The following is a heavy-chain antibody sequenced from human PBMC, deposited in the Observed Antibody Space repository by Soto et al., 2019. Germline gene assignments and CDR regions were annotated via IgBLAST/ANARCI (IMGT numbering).Heavy chain of an antibody. CDR3: ARGYRQSGYSSSWVFDY. CDR2: MYYSGST. Sequence: QVQLRESGPGLVKPSQTLSLTCTVSGGSINSVGYYWNWIRQHPGKGLEWSGYMYYSGSTYYNPFLSSRVIISADTSENHFSLKLSSVTAADTAVYFCARGYRQSGYSSSWVFDYWGQGTLVNVSS. D-gene: IGHD6-13*01. CDR1: GGSINSVGYY. V-gene: IGHV4-31*03. J-gene: IGHJ4*02.